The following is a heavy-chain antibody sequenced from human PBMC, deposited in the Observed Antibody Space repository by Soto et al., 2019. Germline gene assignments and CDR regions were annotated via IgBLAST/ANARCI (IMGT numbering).Heavy chain of an antibody. J-gene: IGHJ5*02. V-gene: IGHV1-3*04. D-gene: IGHD5-12*01. Sequence: ASVKVSCKASGFTFSRHSIHWVRQAPGQRLEWMGWINSDTGYTKYSQKFQARLTITWDSSAKTAYMELSSLQSEDTAVYYCVSGKEAGFWFDPWGQGTLVTVSS. CDR1: GFTFSRHS. CDR2: INSDTGYT. CDR3: VSGKEAGFWFDP.